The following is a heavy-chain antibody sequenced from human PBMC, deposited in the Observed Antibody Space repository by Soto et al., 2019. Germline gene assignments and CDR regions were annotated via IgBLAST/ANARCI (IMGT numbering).Heavy chain of an antibody. Sequence: EVQLVESGGGLVQPGGSLRLSCAVSGFTFGDYYMDWVRQAPGKGLEWVGRSRHKADSYTTEYAASVKGRFTISGDDSRNSLYLQMNSLKTEDTAVYYCARVAAGNGYFDCWGQGTLVTVSS. D-gene: IGHD6-25*01. J-gene: IGHJ4*02. CDR3: ARVAAGNGYFDC. CDR2: SRHKADSYTT. CDR1: GFTFGDYY. V-gene: IGHV3-72*01.